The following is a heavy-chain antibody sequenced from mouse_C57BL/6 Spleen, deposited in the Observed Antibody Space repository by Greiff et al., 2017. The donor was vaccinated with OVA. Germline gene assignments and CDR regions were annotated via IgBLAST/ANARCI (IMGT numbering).Heavy chain of an antibody. V-gene: IGHV5-16*01. J-gene: IGHJ4*01. Sequence: EVQLVESEGGLVQPGSSMKLSCTASGFTFSDYYMAWVRQVPEKGLEWVANINYDGSSTYYLDSLKSRFIISRDNAKNILYLQMSSLKSEYTATDYCARDRRYYGSSPYGMDYWGQGTSVTVSS. CDR3: ARDRRYYGSSPYGMDY. CDR2: INYDGSST. D-gene: IGHD1-1*01. CDR1: GFTFSDYY.